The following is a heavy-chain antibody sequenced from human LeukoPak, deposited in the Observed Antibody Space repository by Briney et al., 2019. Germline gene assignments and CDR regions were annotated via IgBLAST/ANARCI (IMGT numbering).Heavy chain of an antibody. CDR2: ISGSGGST. Sequence: GGSLRLSCAASGFTFSSYGMSWVRQAPGKGLEWVSAISGSGGSTYYADSVKGRFTISRDNAKNSLYLQMNSLRAEDTAVYYCARDLSRTMVRGVIPTGFDYWGQGTLVTVSS. J-gene: IGHJ4*02. CDR1: GFTFSSYG. CDR3: ARDLSRTMVRGVIPTGFDY. D-gene: IGHD3-10*01. V-gene: IGHV3-23*01.